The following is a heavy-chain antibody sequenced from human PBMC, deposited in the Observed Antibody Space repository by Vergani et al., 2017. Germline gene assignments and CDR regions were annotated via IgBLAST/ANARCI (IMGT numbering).Heavy chain of an antibody. CDR1: GFTFSGSA. CDR2: IRDKTYNYAT. J-gene: IGHJ4*02. D-gene: IGHD4-17*01. Sequence: EVQLVESGGGLVQPGGSLTLSCAASGFTFSGSAMHWVRQTSGKGLEWIGRIRDKTYNYATAYAVSVKGRFIISRDDSRKTAYLQMNRLTIEDTAVYYCAKSPATYYGDYAEYWGQGTLVTVSS. V-gene: IGHV3-73*02. CDR3: AKSPATYYGDYAEY.